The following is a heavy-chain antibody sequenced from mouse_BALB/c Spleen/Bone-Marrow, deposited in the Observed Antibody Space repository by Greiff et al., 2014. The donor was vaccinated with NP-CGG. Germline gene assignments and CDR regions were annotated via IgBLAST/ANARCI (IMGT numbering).Heavy chain of an antibody. CDR1: GYTFTSYW. D-gene: IGHD1-1*01. Sequence: SGAELAKPGASVKMSCKASGYTFTSYWMHWVKQRPGQGLEWIGYINPSTGYTEYNQKFKDKATLTANKSSSTAYMQLSSLTSEDSAVYYCASTTVVDYWGQGTTLTVSS. CDR3: ASTTVVDY. V-gene: IGHV1-7*01. J-gene: IGHJ2*01. CDR2: INPSTGYT.